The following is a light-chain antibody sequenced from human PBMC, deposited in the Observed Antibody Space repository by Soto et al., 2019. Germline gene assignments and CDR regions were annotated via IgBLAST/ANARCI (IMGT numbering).Light chain of an antibody. V-gene: IGKV3-20*01. Sequence: ETVLTQTPGTLSLSPGERAALSCRASQIVTSNYLAWYQQKPGQAPRLLIYGASNRAAGVPDRFSGRASGTDFTLTISTLEPEDFAVYYCQQYGNSPLTFGGGTKVEIK. CDR1: QIVTSNY. CDR2: GAS. CDR3: QQYGNSPLT. J-gene: IGKJ4*01.